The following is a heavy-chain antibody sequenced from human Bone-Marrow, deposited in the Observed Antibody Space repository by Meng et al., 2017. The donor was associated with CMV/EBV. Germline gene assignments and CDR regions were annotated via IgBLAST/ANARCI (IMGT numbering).Heavy chain of an antibody. V-gene: IGHV4-59*01. D-gene: IGHD3-3*01. Sequence: SETLSLTCTVSGGSISSYYWSWIRQPPGKGLEWIGYIYYSGSTNYNPSLKSRVTISVDTSKNQFSLKLSSVTAADTAVYYCARGPLYYDFWSGSYFDDWGQGTLVTVSS. CDR2: IYYSGST. J-gene: IGHJ4*02. CDR3: ARGPLYYDFWSGSYFDD. CDR1: GGSISSYY.